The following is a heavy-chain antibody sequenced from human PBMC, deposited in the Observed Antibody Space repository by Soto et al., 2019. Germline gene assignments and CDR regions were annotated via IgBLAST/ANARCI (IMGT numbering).Heavy chain of an antibody. Sequence: QEELVQCGAEVKKPGSSVNVSCKASGGTFASYSITWLRQAPGQRLEWMGEIIPLMRTVNYAQKFQDRVTITGDRSTSTVYMALNSLRADDTAVYYCARDPVDLFGYLDVWGQGTTVTVSS. CDR2: IIPLMRTV. CDR3: ARDPVDLFGYLDV. D-gene: IGHD2-21*01. CDR1: GGTFASYS. V-gene: IGHV1-69*06. J-gene: IGHJ6*02.